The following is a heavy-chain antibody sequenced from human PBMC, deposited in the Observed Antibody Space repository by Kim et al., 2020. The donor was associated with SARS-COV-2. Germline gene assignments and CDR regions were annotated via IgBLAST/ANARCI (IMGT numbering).Heavy chain of an antibody. J-gene: IGHJ6*02. CDR3: ARDGGSSSWYLNYYYYYGMDV. Sequence: GGSLRLSCAASGFTFSSYGMHWVRQAPGKGLEWVAVIWYDGSNKYYADSVKGRFTISRDNSKNTLYLQMNSLRAEDTAVYYCARDGGSSSWYLNYYYYYGMDVWGQGTTVTVSS. D-gene: IGHD6-13*01. V-gene: IGHV3-33*01. CDR2: IWYDGSNK. CDR1: GFTFSSYG.